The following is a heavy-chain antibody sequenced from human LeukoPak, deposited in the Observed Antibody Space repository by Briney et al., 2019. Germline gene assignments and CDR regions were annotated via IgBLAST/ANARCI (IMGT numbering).Heavy chain of an antibody. CDR2: IYPGDSDT. D-gene: IGHD3-22*01. J-gene: IGHJ3*02. CDR1: GYSFTSYW. CDR3: ARASITMIAAFDI. Sequence: GESLKISCKGSGYSFTSYWIGWVRQMPGKGLEWMGIIYPGDSDTRYSPSFQGQVTISADKSISTAYLQWSSLKASDTAMYYCARASITMIAAFDIWGQGIMVTVSS. V-gene: IGHV5-51*01.